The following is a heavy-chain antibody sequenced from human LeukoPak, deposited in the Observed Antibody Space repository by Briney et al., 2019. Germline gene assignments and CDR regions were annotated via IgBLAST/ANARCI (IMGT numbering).Heavy chain of an antibody. CDR2: ISYSGST. CDR3: ARHYGSRSYYVDY. J-gene: IGHJ4*02. V-gene: IGHV4-59*01. Sequence: SETLSLTCTVSGGSISTYCWNWIRQPPGKGLEWIGFISYSGSTNCNPSLKSRATISVDTSKNQFSLKLSSVTAADTAVYYCARHYGSRSYYVDYWGQGTLVTVSS. D-gene: IGHD3-10*01. CDR1: GGSISTYC.